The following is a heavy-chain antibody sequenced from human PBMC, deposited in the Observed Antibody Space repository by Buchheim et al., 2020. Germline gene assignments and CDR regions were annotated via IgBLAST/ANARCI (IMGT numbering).Heavy chain of an antibody. CDR1: GGSINRGRYY. Sequence: QMQLQESGPGLVKPLQTLSLTCTVSGGSINRGRYYWSWIRQHSVRGLEWIGYIYYTGATYYSTSLKSRVTISVDMSKNQFSLRVNSVTAADTAVYFCARDGYNNFGEYFAMDVWGQGT. D-gene: IGHD4-11*01. CDR2: IYYTGAT. J-gene: IGHJ6*02. V-gene: IGHV4-31*03. CDR3: ARDGYNNFGEYFAMDV.